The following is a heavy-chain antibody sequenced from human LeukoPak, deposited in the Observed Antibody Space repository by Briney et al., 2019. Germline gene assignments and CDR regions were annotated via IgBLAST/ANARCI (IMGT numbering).Heavy chain of an antibody. D-gene: IGHD4-11*01. CDR2: IYYSGST. CDR3: AREDYNLYYGMDV. CDR1: GGSISSYY. V-gene: IGHV4-59*01. J-gene: IGHJ6*02. Sequence: XETLSLTCTVSGGSISSYYWSWIRQPPGKGLEWIGYIYYSGSTNYNPSLKSRVTISVDTSKNQFSLKLSSVTAADTAVYYCAREDYNLYYGMDVWGQGTTVTVSS.